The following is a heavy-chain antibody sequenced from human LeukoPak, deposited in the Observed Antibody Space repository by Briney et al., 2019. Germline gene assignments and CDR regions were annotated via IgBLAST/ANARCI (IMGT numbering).Heavy chain of an antibody. CDR1: GFTFSSYS. J-gene: IGHJ4*02. CDR3: ARIGDPGGGYGPILY. D-gene: IGHD5-12*01. CDR2: ISISSSRYL. Sequence: GGSLTLSCAASGFTFSSYSMNWVRQAPGKGLEGVSAISISSSRYLYYADSVKCRFTISRYKAKNSLYLQMTRVRAEDTAMYYCARIGDPGGGYGPILYWGQGTLVTVSS. V-gene: IGHV3-21*01.